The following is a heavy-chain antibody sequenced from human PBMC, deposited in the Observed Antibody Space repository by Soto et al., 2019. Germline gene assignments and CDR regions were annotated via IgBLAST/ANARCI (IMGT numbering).Heavy chain of an antibody. CDR2: IIPLTETP. V-gene: IGHV1-69*01. CDR3: AIGTRSSWSCDF. Sequence: QVQVVQSGAEVKKPGSSVKVSCKASGGTFSDYAISWVRQAPGQGLEWMGGIIPLTETPVYAQTVQGRLTISADEVSSVAYMELSTLRSDDTAVYYCAIGTRSSWSCDFWGQGTLVTVSS. J-gene: IGHJ4*02. CDR1: GGTFSDYA. D-gene: IGHD6-13*01.